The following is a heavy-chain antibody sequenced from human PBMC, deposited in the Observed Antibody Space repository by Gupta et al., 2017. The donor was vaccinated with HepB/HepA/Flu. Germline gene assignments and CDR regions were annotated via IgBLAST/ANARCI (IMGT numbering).Heavy chain of an antibody. CDR3: ARPSGVLWFGVGAFDI. D-gene: IGHD3-10*01. J-gene: IGHJ3*02. V-gene: IGHV4-34*01. CDR2: INHGGST. CDR1: GGSFGGYY. Sequence: QVQLQQWCAGLLTPSETLSLTCAVYGGSFGGYYWSWIRQRTGKGLEWIGEINHGGSTNDTPSLKRRVNIAVDTSTNQFSLKQSCVTAEDTAVYYCARPSGVLWFGVGAFDIWGQGTMVTVSS.